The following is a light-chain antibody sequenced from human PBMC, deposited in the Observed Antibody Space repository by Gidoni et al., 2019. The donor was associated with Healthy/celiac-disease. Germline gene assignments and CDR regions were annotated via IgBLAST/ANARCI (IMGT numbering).Light chain of an antibody. V-gene: IGKV2-28*01. Sequence: DIVMTQSPLSLPVPPGEPASISCRSSRSLLPRNGYHFLDWSVQKPGPSPQLLIYVCSKRASGVPDRFSGSGSGTDFALKISRVQAEEVGVYYCLQSLQTPRTFXQXTKLEIK. CDR2: VCS. J-gene: IGKJ2*02. CDR1: RSLLPRNGYHF. CDR3: LQSLQTPRT.